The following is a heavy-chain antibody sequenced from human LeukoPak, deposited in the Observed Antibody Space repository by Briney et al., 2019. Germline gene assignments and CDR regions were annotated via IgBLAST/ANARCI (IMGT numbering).Heavy chain of an antibody. CDR3: ETTAAGHYYHGMDV. V-gene: IGHV3-23*01. CDR2: ISGSGGST. Sequence: GGSLRLSCAASGFTFSSYAMSWVRQAPGKGLEWVSAISGSGGSTYYADSVKGRFTISRDNSKNTLYLQMNSLRAEDTAVYYCETTAAGHYYHGMDVWGQGTTVTVSS. CDR1: GFTFSSYA. D-gene: IGHD6-13*01. J-gene: IGHJ6*02.